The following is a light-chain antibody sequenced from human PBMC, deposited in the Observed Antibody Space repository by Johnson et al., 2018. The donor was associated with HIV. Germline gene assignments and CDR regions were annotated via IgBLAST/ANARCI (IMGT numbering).Light chain of an antibody. J-gene: IGLJ1*01. CDR3: LAWDTSLSAGHV. CDR2: ENN. CDR1: SSNIGNNY. V-gene: IGLV1-51*02. Sequence: SVLTQPPSVSAAPGQKVTISCSGSSSNIGNNYVSWYQQLPGTAPKLLIYENNKRPSGIPDRFSGSKSGTSATLGITGLQTGDEADYYCLAWDTSLSAGHVFGTGTKVTVL.